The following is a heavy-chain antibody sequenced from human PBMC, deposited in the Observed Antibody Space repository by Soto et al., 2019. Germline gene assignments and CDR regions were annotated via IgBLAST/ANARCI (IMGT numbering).Heavy chain of an antibody. CDR1: GGSFSSNP. V-gene: IGHV1-69*01. CDR3: ARGGRGYSSAPRYYFDY. D-gene: IGHD5-18*01. J-gene: IGHJ4*02. Sequence: QVQLVQSGSEVKKPGSSVKVSCKASGGSFSSNPISWVRQAPGQGLEWMAGIIPIFATVHYAQKFQGRVTITADESTRTAYMELTSLRSEDTALYFCARGGRGYSSAPRYYFDYWAREPWSPS. CDR2: IIPIFATV.